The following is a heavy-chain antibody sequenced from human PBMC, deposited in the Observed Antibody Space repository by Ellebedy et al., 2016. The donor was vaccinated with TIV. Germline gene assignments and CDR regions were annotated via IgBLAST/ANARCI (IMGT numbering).Heavy chain of an antibody. CDR1: GFTFSSYS. CDR3: AKKGVPGSYYPVGYYYYYMDV. D-gene: IGHD1-26*01. CDR2: ISGSGTST. V-gene: IGHV3-23*01. J-gene: IGHJ6*03. Sequence: GGSLRLSCAASGFTFSSYSMNWVRQAPGKGLEWVSVISGSGTSTFYADSVKGRFTISRDRSKNTLYLQMNSLRAEDTAVYYCAKKGVPGSYYPVGYYYYYMDVWGKGTTVTVSS.